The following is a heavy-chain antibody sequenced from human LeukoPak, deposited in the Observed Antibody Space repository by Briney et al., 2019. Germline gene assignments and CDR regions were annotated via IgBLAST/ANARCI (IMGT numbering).Heavy chain of an antibody. CDR3: ATRGSGSYYSDAFDI. J-gene: IGHJ3*02. CDR2: ISSSSTI. V-gene: IGHV3-48*01. D-gene: IGHD1-26*01. Sequence: GGALRLSCAASGFTFSSYSMNWVRQAPGKGLEWVSYISSSSTIYYADSVKGRFTISRDNAKNTLYLQMNSLRVEDTAVYYCATRGSGSYYSDAFDIWGQGTMVTVSS. CDR1: GFTFSSYS.